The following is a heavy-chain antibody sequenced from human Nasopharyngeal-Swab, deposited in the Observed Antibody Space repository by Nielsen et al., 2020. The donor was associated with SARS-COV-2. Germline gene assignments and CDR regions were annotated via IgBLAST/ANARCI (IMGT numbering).Heavy chain of an antibody. CDR2: ISGSGGRT. CDR1: GFTFSSYA. CDR3: AKGIPSVSDY. J-gene: IGHJ4*02. D-gene: IGHD5-18*01. V-gene: IGHV3-23*01. Sequence: GESLKISCAASGFTFSSYAMSWVRQAPGKGLEWVSAISGSGGRTYYADSVKGRFTISRDNSKNTLYLQMNSLRAEDTAVYYCAKGIPSVSDYWGQGTLVTVSS.